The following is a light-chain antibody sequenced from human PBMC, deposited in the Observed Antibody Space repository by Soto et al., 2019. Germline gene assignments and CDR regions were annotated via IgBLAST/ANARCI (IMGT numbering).Light chain of an antibody. J-gene: IGLJ3*02. CDR3: SSYAGSSTSGV. Sequence: QSALTQPASVSGSPGQSITISCTGTSGDIGSYNRVSWYQQHPGKAPKLIIYEVTDRPSGVSNRFSGSKSGNTASLTISGLQAEDEAEYYCSSYAGSSTSGVFGGGTKLTVL. V-gene: IGLV2-23*02. CDR2: EVT. CDR1: SGDIGSYNR.